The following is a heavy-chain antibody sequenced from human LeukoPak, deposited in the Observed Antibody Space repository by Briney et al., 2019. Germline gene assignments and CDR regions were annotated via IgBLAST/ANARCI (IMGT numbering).Heavy chain of an antibody. CDR1: GYTFTSYA. CDR2: INAGNGNT. J-gene: IGHJ5*02. V-gene: IGHV1-3*03. Sequence: ASVKVSCKASGYTFTSYAMHWVRQAPGQRLEWMGWINAGNGNTKYSQEFQGRVTITRDTSASTAYMELSSLRSEDMAVYYCARGGFDVVVAASITANNWFDPWGQGTLVTVSS. D-gene: IGHD2-15*01. CDR3: ARGGFDVVVAASITANNWFDP.